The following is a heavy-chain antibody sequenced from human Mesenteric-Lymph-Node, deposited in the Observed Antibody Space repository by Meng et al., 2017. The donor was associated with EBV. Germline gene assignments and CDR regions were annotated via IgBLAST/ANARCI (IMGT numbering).Heavy chain of an antibody. Sequence: GQLPESGPGLVEPSGALALTCAVSGGSISSSNWWSWVRQPPGKGLEWIGEIYHTGNTNYNPSLKSRVTISVDKSKNQFSLNLTSVTAADTAVYYCARTSVAVLYVGLDYLGQGTLVTVSS. D-gene: IGHD2-8*02. CDR1: GGSISSSNW. J-gene: IGHJ4*02. CDR3: ARTSVAVLYVGLDY. V-gene: IGHV4-4*02. CDR2: IYHTGNT.